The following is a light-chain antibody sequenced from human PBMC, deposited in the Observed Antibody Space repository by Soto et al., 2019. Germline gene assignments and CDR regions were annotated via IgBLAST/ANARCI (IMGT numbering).Light chain of an antibody. CDR2: KAS. CDR1: PYISSW. Sequence: DIQMTPSPSTLSASVGDRVSITSRASPYISSWLAWYQQKPGKAPKFLIYKASTLESGLPSRFSGSGSGTDFTLTISSLQPDDFATHYCQQYNSNLSLGVRTKVEI. V-gene: IGKV1-5*03. CDR3: QQYNSNLS. J-gene: IGKJ4*02.